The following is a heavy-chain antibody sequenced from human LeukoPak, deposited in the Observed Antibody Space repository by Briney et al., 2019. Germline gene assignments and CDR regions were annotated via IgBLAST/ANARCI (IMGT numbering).Heavy chain of an antibody. CDR3: ARQEYYYGSGSPLGAFDI. V-gene: IGHV3-20*04. CDR2: INWNGGST. J-gene: IGHJ3*02. Sequence: PGGSLRLSCAASGFTFDDYGMCWVRQAPGKGLEWVSGINWNGGSTGYADSVKGRFTISRDNAKNSLYLQMNSLRAENTTLYYCARQEYYYGSGSPLGAFDIWGEGKMVTVSS. CDR1: GFTFDDYG. D-gene: IGHD3-10*01.